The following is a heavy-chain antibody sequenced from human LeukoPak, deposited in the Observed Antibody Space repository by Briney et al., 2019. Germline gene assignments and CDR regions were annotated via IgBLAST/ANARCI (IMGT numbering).Heavy chain of an antibody. D-gene: IGHD3-3*01. CDR2: INHSGST. Sequence: SETLSLTCAVYGGSFSGYYWSWIRQPPGKGLEWIGEINHSGSTNYNPSLKSRVTISVDTYKNQFSLKLSSLTAADTAVYYCARANYDFWSGYSDWGQGTLVTVSS. J-gene: IGHJ4*02. CDR1: GGSFSGYY. V-gene: IGHV4-34*01. CDR3: ARANYDFWSGYSD.